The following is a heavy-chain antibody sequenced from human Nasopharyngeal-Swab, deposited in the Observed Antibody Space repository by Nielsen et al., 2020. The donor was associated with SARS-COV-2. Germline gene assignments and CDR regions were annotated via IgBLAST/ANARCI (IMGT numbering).Heavy chain of an antibody. CDR2: ISSSSSTI. Sequence: GESLKISCAASGFTFSDYYMSWIRQAPGKGLEWVSYISSSSSTIYYADSVKGRFTISRDNAKNSLYLQMNSLRAEDTAVYYCARGPGAVRFLEWLPNYYYYGMDVWGQGTTVTVSS. D-gene: IGHD3-3*01. CDR1: GFTFSDYY. CDR3: ARGPGAVRFLEWLPNYYYYGMDV. V-gene: IGHV3-11*04. J-gene: IGHJ6*02.